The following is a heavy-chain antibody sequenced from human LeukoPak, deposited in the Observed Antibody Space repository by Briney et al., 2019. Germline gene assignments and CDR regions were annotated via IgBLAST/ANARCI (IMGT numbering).Heavy chain of an antibody. CDR3: ARHLDTAMVFDY. CDR2: IYYSGST. V-gene: IGHV4-39*01. Sequence: PSETLSLTCTVSGGSISSSSYYWGWIRQPPGKGLEWIGSIYYSGSTYYNPSLKSRVTISVDTSKNQFSLELSSVTAADTAVYYCARHLDTAMVFDYWGQGTLVTVSS. J-gene: IGHJ4*02. D-gene: IGHD5-18*01. CDR1: GGSISSSSYY.